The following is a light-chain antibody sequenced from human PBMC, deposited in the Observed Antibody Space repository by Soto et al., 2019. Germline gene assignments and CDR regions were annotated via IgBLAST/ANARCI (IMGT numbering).Light chain of an antibody. J-gene: IGLJ3*02. V-gene: IGLV3-21*02. CDR3: QVWDTSTDHWV. CDR1: NIGNDR. CDR2: DDS. Sequence: SYELSQPPPVSVAPGQTARITCGGDNIGNDRVHWYQQKPGQAPVLVVYDDSDRPSGIPERFSGSKSGKTATLTISRVEAGDDADYYCQVWDTSTDHWVFGGGTKLTVL.